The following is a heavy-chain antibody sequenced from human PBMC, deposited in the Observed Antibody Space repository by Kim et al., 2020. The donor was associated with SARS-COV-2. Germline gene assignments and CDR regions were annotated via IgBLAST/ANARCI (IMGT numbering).Heavy chain of an antibody. CDR3: AKVDSSVYYFYY. J-gene: IGHJ4*03. V-gene: IGHV3-23*01. D-gene: IGHD2-8*01. Sequence: GGSLRLSCAASGFTFSSYAMSWVRQAPGKGLEWVSAITGSGGSKYYADSVKGRFTISRDNSKNTLYLQMNSLRAEDTAVYYCAKVDSSVYYFYYWGHGTLVTVSP. CDR1: GFTFSSYA. CDR2: ITGSGGSK.